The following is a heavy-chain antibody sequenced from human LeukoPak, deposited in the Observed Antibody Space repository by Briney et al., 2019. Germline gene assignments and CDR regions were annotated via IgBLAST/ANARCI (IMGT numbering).Heavy chain of an antibody. CDR3: ARSTRIAPPLDY. CDR2: ISYDGSNK. V-gene: IGHV3-30*01. J-gene: IGHJ4*02. D-gene: IGHD6-6*01. CDR1: GFTFSSYA. Sequence: PGGSLRLSCAASGFTFSSYAMHWVRQAPGKGLEWVAVISYDGSNKYYADSVKGRFTISRDNPKNTLYLQMNSLRAEDTAVYYCARSTRIAPPLDYWGQGTLVTVSS.